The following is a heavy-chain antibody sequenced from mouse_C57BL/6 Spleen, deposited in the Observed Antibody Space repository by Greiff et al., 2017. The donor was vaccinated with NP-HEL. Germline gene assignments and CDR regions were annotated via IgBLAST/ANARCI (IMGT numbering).Heavy chain of an antibody. CDR2: IDPETGGT. V-gene: IGHV1-15*01. J-gene: IGHJ2*01. CDR3: TRDYYGSVFDY. D-gene: IGHD1-1*01. CDR1: GYTFTDYE. Sequence: VKLQESGAELVRPGASVTLSCKASGYTFTDYEMHWVKQTPVHGLEWIGAIDPETGGTAYNQKFKGKAILTADKSSSTAYMELRSLTSEDSAVYYCTRDYYGSVFDYWGQGTTLTVSS.